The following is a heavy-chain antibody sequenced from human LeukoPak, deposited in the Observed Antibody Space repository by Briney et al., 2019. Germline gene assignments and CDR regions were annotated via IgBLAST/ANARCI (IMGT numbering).Heavy chain of an antibody. J-gene: IGHJ3*02. CDR2: IYYSGST. CDR3: ARDPSGIAALGGI. Sequence: SETLSLTYTVSGGSISSGGYYWSWIRQHPGKGLEWIGYIYYSGSTYYNPSLKSRVTISVDASKNQFSLKLSSVTAADTAVYYCARDPSGIAALGGIWGQGTMVTVSS. CDR1: GGSISSGGYY. V-gene: IGHV4-31*03. D-gene: IGHD6-13*01.